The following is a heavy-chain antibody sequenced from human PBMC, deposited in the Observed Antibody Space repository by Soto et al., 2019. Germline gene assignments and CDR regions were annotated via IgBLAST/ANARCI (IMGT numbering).Heavy chain of an antibody. CDR1: GGSISSGGYS. CDR3: ARNPVSGSSYYFDY. CDR2: IYHSGST. V-gene: IGHV4-30-2*01. Sequence: SETLSLTCAVSGGSISSGGYSWSWIRQPPGKGLEWIGYIYHSGSTYYNPSLKSRVTISVDRSKNQFSLELSSVTAADTAVYYCARNPVSGSSYYFDYWGQGTLVTGSS. D-gene: IGHD1-26*01. J-gene: IGHJ4*02.